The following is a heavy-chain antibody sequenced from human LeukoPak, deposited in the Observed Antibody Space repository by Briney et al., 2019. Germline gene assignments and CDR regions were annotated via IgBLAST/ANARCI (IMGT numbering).Heavy chain of an antibody. CDR3: ARISGPSSSDWYQAF. CDR1: GFNFRSFC. D-gene: IGHD6-19*01. CDR2: IYYDGSNE. Sequence: GGSLRLSCATSGFNFRSFCMHWVRQPPGKGLEWVAIIYYDGSNEGYADSVKGRFTVSKDNSKNMPYLQMNSRGTEASADYYCARISGPSSSDWYQAFWGQGPLVTASS. V-gene: IGHV3-33*01. J-gene: IGHJ4*02.